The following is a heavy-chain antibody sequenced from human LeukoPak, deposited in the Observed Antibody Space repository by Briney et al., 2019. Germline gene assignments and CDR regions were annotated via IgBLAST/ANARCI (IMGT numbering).Heavy chain of an antibody. V-gene: IGHV4-59*01. CDR1: GVSMTSYY. CDR3: ASYCGGDCGLDY. J-gene: IGHJ4*02. CDR2: MYNEETT. Sequence: PAETLSLTCAVSGVSMTSYYWSWIRQAPGKGLEWIGCMYNEETTNYSPSLKSRVAISVDKSKNQFSLRLTSVTAADTAVYYCASYCGGDCGLDYWGQGILVTVSS. D-gene: IGHD2-21*02.